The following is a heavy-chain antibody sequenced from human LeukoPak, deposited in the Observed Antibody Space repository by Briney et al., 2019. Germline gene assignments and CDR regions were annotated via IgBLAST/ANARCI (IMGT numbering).Heavy chain of an antibody. CDR1: GYSFTTYW. D-gene: IGHD3-10*01. CDR3: ARPSVDGSGSYPY. Sequence: GESLKISCKGSGYSFTTYWIAWVRQMPGKGLEWMGRIDPSDSYTNYSPSFQGHVTISADKSISTAYLQWSSPKASDTATFYCARPSVDGSGSYPYWGQGTLVTVSS. CDR2: IDPSDSYT. V-gene: IGHV5-10-1*01. J-gene: IGHJ4*02.